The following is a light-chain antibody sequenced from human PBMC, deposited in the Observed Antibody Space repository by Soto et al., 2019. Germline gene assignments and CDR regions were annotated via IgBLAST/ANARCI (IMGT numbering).Light chain of an antibody. J-gene: IGKJ4*01. CDR3: QQFDDWPLT. CDR2: DAS. CDR1: QTVDRN. V-gene: IGKV3D-15*01. Sequence: EIAMTQSPRTLSVSPGERATLSCRASQTVDRNLAWYQQKPGQAPRLLIYDASTRATDIPARFSGSGSETEFTLAISSLQSEDFALYYCQQFDDWPLTFGGGTKVDIK.